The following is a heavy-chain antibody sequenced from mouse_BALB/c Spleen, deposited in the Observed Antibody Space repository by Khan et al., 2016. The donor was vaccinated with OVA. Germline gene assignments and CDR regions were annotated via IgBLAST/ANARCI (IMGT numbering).Heavy chain of an antibody. CDR2: ISTGSGSA. CDR1: GYTFTSYW. V-gene: IGHV1S41*01. D-gene: IGHD1-1*01. J-gene: IGHJ4*01. CDR3: SNSKYYGRSLYAMDY. Sequence: DLVKPGASVKLSCKASGYTFTSYWTNWIKQRPGQGLEWVGQISTGSGSAYYNEVFKDKATLTIDTSSTTAYIQLSSLSSEDSAVYYCSNSKYYGRSLYAMDYWGQGTSVTVSS.